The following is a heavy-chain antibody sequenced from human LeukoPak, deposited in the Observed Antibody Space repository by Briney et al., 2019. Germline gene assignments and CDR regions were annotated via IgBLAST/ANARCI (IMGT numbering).Heavy chain of an antibody. CDR2: INHSGST. J-gene: IGHJ4*02. V-gene: IGHV4-34*01. CDR3: ERVEITMVRGVITPFDY. D-gene: IGHD3-10*01. Sequence: SETLSLTCAVYGGSFSGYYWSWIRQPPGKGLEWIGEINHSGSTNYNPSLKSRVTISVDTSKNQFSLKLSSVTAADTAVYYCERVEITMVRGVITPFDYWGQGTLVTVSS. CDR1: GGSFSGYY.